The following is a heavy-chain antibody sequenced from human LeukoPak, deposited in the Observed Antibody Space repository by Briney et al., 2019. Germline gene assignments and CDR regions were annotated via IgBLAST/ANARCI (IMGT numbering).Heavy chain of an antibody. CDR2: INPNSGGT. CDR3: ARYYGSGSQRGFDP. V-gene: IGHV1-2*02. D-gene: IGHD3-10*01. Sequence: ASVKVSCKASGYTFTCYYMHWVRQAPGQGLEWMGWINPNSGGTNYAQKFQGRVTMTRDTSISTAYMELSRLRSDDTAVYYCARYYGSGSQRGFDPWGQGTLVTVSS. CDR1: GYTFTCYY. J-gene: IGHJ5*02.